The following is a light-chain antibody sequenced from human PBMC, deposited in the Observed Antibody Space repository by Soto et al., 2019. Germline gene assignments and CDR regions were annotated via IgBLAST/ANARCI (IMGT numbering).Light chain of an antibody. V-gene: IGKV1-5*03. CDR1: QSIDTW. Sequence: DIQMTQFPSTLSASVGDRVTITCRASQSIDTWLAWHQQKPGQAPKLLISKASSLESGVPSRFSGSGSGTEFTLTISSLQPDDSATYYCQRYNSYRAFGQGTKVDIK. J-gene: IGKJ1*01. CDR2: KAS. CDR3: QRYNSYRA.